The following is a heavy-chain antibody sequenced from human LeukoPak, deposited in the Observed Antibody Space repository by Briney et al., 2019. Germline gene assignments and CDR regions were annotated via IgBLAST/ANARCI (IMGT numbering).Heavy chain of an antibody. CDR2: IYYSGST. Sequence: SETLSLTCTVSGGSISSSNYYWGWIRQPPGKGLEWIGSIYYSGSTYYSPSLKSRVTISVDTSKNQFSLKLSSVTAADTAVYYCARPYLRGTVVNNWFDPWGQGTLVTVSS. D-gene: IGHD4-23*01. CDR3: ARPYLRGTVVNNWFDP. V-gene: IGHV4-39*01. CDR1: GGSISSSNYY. J-gene: IGHJ5*02.